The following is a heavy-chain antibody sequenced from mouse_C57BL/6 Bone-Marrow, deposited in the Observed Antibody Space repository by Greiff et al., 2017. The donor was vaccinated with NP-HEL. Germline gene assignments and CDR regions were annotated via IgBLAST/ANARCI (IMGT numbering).Heavy chain of an antibody. V-gene: IGHV1-26*01. CDR1: GYTFTDYY. CDR2: INPNNGGT. J-gene: IGHJ2*01. Sequence: EVQLQQSGPELVKPGASVKISCKASGYTFTDYYMNWVKQSHGKSLEWIGDINPNNGGTSYNQKFKGKATLTVDKSSSTAYMELRSLTSEDSAVYYCARERDYDDFDYWGQGTTLTVSS. D-gene: IGHD2-4*01. CDR3: ARERDYDDFDY.